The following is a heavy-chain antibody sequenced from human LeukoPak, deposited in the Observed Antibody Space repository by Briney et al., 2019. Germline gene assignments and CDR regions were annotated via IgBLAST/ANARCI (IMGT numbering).Heavy chain of an antibody. Sequence: ASVKVSCKASEYTFTSYDINWVRQATGQGLEWMGYLNPRSGDTGYAQKFQGRVTMTWDTSISTAYMELSSLRSEDTAVYYCARDFRFSEYWGQGTLVTVSS. V-gene: IGHV1-8*01. CDR1: EYTFTSYD. CDR2: LNPRSGDT. CDR3: ARDFRFSEY. J-gene: IGHJ4*02.